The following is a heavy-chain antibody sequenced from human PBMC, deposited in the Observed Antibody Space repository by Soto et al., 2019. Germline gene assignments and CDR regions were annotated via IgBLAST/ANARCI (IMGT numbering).Heavy chain of an antibody. D-gene: IGHD4-17*01. V-gene: IGHV1-69*12. CDR1: GGTFSSYA. J-gene: IGHJ4*02. CDR2: IIPIFGTA. CDR3: ARTGDYGGWDFDY. Sequence: QVQLVQSGAEVKKPGSSVKVSCKASGGTFSSYAISWVRQAPGQGLEWMGGIIPIFGTANYEQKFQGRVKIPADESTSTAYMELSSLRSEDTAVDYWARTGDYGGWDFDYWGQGTLVTVSS.